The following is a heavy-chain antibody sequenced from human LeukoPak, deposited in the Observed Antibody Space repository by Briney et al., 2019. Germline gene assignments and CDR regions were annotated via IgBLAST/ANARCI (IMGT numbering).Heavy chain of an antibody. CDR2: ISGSGGST. V-gene: IGHV3-23*01. CDR1: GFTFSSYA. CDR3: ARGGVNYWNPRY. J-gene: IGHJ4*02. D-gene: IGHD1-1*01. Sequence: GGSRRLSCAASGFTFSSYAMSWVRQAPGKGLEWVSAISGSGGSTYYADSVKGRFTISRDNSENTLYLQMNSLRAEDTAVYYCARGGVNYWNPRYWGQGTLVTVSS.